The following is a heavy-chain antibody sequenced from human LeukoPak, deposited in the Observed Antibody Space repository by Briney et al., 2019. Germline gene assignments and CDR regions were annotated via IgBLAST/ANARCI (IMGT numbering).Heavy chain of an antibody. J-gene: IGHJ5*02. V-gene: IGHV1-69*05. CDR1: GGTFSSYA. Sequence: ASVKVSCKASGGTFSSYAISWVRQAPGQGLEWMGGIIPIFGTANYAQKLQGRVTITTDESTSTAYMELSSLRSEDTAVYYCARVGRCSSTSCFLSMGWFDPWGQGTLVTVSS. D-gene: IGHD2-2*01. CDR3: ARVGRCSSTSCFLSMGWFDP. CDR2: IIPIFGTA.